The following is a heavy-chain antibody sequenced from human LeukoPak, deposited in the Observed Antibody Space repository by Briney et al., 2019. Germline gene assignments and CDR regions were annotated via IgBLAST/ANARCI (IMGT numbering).Heavy chain of an antibody. J-gene: IGHJ5*02. Sequence: ASVNISCKTSGYNFNGYYLHWERQAPGQGLEWMGWIKPSSSFTDSAERFKDRVTMTSDKSITTAYMELNSLRSDDTAVYYCARGHKTNYYGNSFDPWGQGTLVTVSS. D-gene: IGHD3-10*01. V-gene: IGHV1-2*02. CDR1: GYNFNGYY. CDR3: ARGHKTNYYGNSFDP. CDR2: IKPSSSFT.